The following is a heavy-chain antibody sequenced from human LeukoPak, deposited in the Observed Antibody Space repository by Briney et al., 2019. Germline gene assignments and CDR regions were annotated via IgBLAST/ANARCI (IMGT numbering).Heavy chain of an antibody. D-gene: IGHD1-26*01. CDR2: IYYTGNT. J-gene: IGHJ4*02. CDR3: ARDSGSSPTFDY. CDR1: GGSISNSF. Sequence: SETLSLTCTVAGGSISNSFWSWIRQPPGKGLEWIAYIYYTGNTKYNPSLKSRVTISVDTSKNQFSLRLSSVTAADTAVYYCARDSGSSPTFDYWGQGTLVTVSS. V-gene: IGHV4-59*01.